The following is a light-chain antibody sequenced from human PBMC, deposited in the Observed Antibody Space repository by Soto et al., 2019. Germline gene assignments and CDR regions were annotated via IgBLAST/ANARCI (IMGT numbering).Light chain of an antibody. CDR1: QTISSW. J-gene: IGKJ1*01. CDR2: KAS. Sequence: DIQMTQSPSTLSGSVGDRVTITCRASQTISSWLAWYQQKPGKAPKLLLYKASTLKSGVPSRFSGSGSGTEFTLTISSLQPDDFATYYCQHYTSYSEAFCQGTKVERK. CDR3: QHYTSYSEA. V-gene: IGKV1-5*03.